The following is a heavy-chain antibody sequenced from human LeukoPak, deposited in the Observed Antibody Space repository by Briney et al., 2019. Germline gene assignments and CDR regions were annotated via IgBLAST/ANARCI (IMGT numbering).Heavy chain of an antibody. D-gene: IGHD3-10*01. Sequence: GGSLRLSCAASGFTFSSYSMNWVRQAPGKGLEWVSSIGSSSSYIYYADSVKGRFTISRDNAKNSLYLQMNSLRAEDTAVYYCAAYYYARVGFDYWGQGTLVTVSS. V-gene: IGHV3-21*01. CDR3: AAYYYARVGFDY. CDR1: GFTFSSYS. J-gene: IGHJ4*02. CDR2: IGSSSSYI.